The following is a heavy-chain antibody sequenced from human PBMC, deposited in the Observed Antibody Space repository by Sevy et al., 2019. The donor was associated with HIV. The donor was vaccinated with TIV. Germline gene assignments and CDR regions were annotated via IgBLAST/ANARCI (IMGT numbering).Heavy chain of an antibody. V-gene: IGHV3-48*02. CDR1: GFTFSSHS. J-gene: IGHJ4*02. D-gene: IGHD3-22*01. Sequence: GGSLRLSCVASGFTFSSHSMNWVRQTPGKGLEWISYISGTGNTIYYAHSVKGRFTISRDNAKNSLYLQLKSLRDEDTAIYYCARVPPYYDSNVSDFWGQGSLVTVSS. CDR3: ARVPPYYDSNVSDF. CDR2: ISGTGNTI.